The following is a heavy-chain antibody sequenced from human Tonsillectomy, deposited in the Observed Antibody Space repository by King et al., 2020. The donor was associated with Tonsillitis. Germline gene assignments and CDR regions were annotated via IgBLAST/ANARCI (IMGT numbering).Heavy chain of an antibody. V-gene: IGHV3-11*05. J-gene: IGHJ3*02. D-gene: IGHD6-25*01. Sequence: VQLVESGGGLVKPGGSLRLSCAASGFTFSDFYMSWVRQAPGKGLEWISYISSSSSYTNYADSVRGRFSISRDNAKNSLFLQMNSLRADDTAVYYFARVNFGSSGLDAFDIWGQGTMVTVSS. CDR1: GFTFSDFY. CDR3: ARVNFGSSGLDAFDI. CDR2: ISSSSSYT.